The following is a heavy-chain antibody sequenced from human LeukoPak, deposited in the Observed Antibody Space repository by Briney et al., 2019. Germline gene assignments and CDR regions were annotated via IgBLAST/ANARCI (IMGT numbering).Heavy chain of an antibody. CDR1: EFTFSSFA. CDR3: AGLVGRYSSGLYYYYFDY. CDR2: ISGSGDST. V-gene: IGHV3-23*01. D-gene: IGHD3-22*01. Sequence: GGSLRLSCAASEFTFSSFAMTWVRQAPGKGLEWVSSISGSGDSTYYADSVKGRFTISRDNSKDTLFLQMSSLTAEDTAVYYCAGLVGRYSSGLYYYYFDYWGQGTLVTVSS. J-gene: IGHJ4*02.